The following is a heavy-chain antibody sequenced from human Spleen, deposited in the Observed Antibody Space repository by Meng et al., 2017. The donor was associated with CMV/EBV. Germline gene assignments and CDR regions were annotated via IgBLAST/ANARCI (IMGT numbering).Heavy chain of an antibody. CDR1: GGSISSYY. J-gene: IGHJ5*02. CDR3: AREEIGATKGHWFDP. CDR2: IYYSGST. D-gene: IGHD1-26*01. V-gene: IGHV4-59*01. Sequence: GSLRLSCTVSGGSISSYYWSWIRQPPGKGLEWIGYIYYSGSTNYNPSLKSRVTISVDTSKNQFSLKLSSVTAADTAVYFCAREEIGATKGHWFDPWGQGALVTVSS.